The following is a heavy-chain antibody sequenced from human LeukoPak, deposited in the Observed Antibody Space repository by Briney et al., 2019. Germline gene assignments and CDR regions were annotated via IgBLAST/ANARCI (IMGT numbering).Heavy chain of an antibody. Sequence: PGGSLRLSCAPSGFTFSSYWMTWVRQAPGKGLEWVANIKEDGSEKYYVDSVKGRFTISRDNSKNTVYLQMNSLRAEDTAVYYCAREGGGDYGDYLRYWGQGTLVTVSS. V-gene: IGHV3-7*03. D-gene: IGHD4-17*01. CDR1: GFTFSSYW. J-gene: IGHJ4*02. CDR3: AREGGGDYGDYLRY. CDR2: IKEDGSEK.